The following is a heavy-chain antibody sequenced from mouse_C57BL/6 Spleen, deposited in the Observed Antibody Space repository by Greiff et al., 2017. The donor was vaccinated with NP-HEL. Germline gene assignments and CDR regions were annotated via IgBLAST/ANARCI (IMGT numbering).Heavy chain of an antibody. V-gene: IGHV2-2*01. CDR1: GFSLTSYG. CDR2: IWSGGST. D-gene: IGHD1-1*01. Sequence: QVQLQQSGPGLVQPSQSLSITCTVSGFSLTSYGVHWVRQSPGKGLEWLGVIWSGGSTDYYAAFISRLSISKDNSKSQVFFKMNSLQADDTAIYDCARNRYYYGSLYYFDYWGQGTTLTVSS. J-gene: IGHJ2*01. CDR3: ARNRYYYGSLYYFDY.